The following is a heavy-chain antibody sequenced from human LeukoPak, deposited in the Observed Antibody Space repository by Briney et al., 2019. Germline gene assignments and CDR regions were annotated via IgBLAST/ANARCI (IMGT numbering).Heavy chain of an antibody. D-gene: IGHD3-3*01. Sequence: GGSLRLSCAASGFTFSSYWMNWVRQAPGKGLVWVSRIASDGSSTTYADSVKGRFSISRDNAKNTLYLQMNSLRAEDTAVYYCTRMSGSRLPGNWGQGTLVTVSS. CDR2: IASDGSST. V-gene: IGHV3-74*01. CDR3: TRMSGSRLPGN. CDR1: GFTFSSYW. J-gene: IGHJ4*02.